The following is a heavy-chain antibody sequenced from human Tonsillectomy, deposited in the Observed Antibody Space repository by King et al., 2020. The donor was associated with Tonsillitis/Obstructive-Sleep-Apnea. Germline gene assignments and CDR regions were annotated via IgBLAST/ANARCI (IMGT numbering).Heavy chain of an antibody. CDR3: ARELGTTYSSGQGYYGMDV. J-gene: IGHJ6*02. Sequence: QLVQSWTEVKKPGASVKVSCKASGYTFTDYYMYWVRQAPGQGLEWMGWINPNSGGTNYAQKFQGRVTMTRDTSISTAYMELSRLRPDDTALYYCARELGTTYSSGQGYYGMDVWGQGTTVTVSS. CDR2: INPNSGGT. D-gene: IGHD6-25*01. CDR1: GYTFTDYY. V-gene: IGHV1-2*02.